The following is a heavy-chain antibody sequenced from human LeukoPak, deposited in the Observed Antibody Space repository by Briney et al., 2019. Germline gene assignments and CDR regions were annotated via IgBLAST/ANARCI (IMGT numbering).Heavy chain of an antibody. CDR1: GGSISSYY. CDR3: ARHPSRIAAAGIEYWYFDL. CDR2: IYYSGST. Sequence: SETLSLTCTVSGGSISSYYWIWIRQPPGKALEWIGYIYYSGSTNYNPSLKSRVTISLDTSKNQFSLKLSSVTAADTAVYYCARHPSRIAAAGIEYWYFDLWGRGTLVTVSS. V-gene: IGHV4-59*08. J-gene: IGHJ2*01. D-gene: IGHD6-13*01.